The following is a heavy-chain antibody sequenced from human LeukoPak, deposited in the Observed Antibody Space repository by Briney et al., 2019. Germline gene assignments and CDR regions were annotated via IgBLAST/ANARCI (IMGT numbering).Heavy chain of an antibody. V-gene: IGHV3-74*01. CDR2: MNVDGSAI. Sequence: GGSLRLSCAASGFTFSRYWMIWVRQAPGKGLEYVSHMNVDGSAINYAGSVKGRFTISRDNAKNTLFLHIDSLRPEDTAVYYCRRDNFGSIDFWGRGILVTVSS. D-gene: IGHD3-10*01. CDR3: RRDNFGSIDF. CDR1: GFTFSRYW. J-gene: IGHJ4*02.